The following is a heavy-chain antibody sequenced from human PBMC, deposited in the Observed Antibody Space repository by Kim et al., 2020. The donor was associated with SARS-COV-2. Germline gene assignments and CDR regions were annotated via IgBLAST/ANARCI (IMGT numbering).Heavy chain of an antibody. Sequence: GGSLRLSCAASGFTFSNAWMSWVRQAPGKGLEWVGRIKSKTDGGTTDYAAPVKGRFTISRDDSKNTLYLQMNSLKTEDTAVYYCTTEYYYASSGYSTYYYYGMDVWGQGTTVTVSS. V-gene: IGHV3-15*01. J-gene: IGHJ6*02. CDR1: GFTFSNAW. D-gene: IGHD3-22*01. CDR3: TTEYYYASSGYSTYYYYGMDV. CDR2: IKSKTDGGTT.